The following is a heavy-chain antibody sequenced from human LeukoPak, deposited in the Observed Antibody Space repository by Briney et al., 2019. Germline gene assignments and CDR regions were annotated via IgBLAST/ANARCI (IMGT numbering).Heavy chain of an antibody. D-gene: IGHD6-13*01. CDR3: ARHIRAAAFDP. CDR2: IDRDGSEI. J-gene: IGHJ5*02. V-gene: IGHV3-74*01. CDR1: GFTISDHF. Sequence: GGSLRLSCAASGFTISDHFVHWVRQGPGKGLMWVSRIDRDGSEINYADSVKGRFTISRDNAKNTLYLQMNSLRDEDTAVYYCARHIRAAAFDPWGQGTLVTVSS.